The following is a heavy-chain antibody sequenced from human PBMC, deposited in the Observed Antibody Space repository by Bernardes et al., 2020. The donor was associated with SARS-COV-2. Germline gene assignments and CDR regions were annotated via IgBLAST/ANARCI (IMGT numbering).Heavy chain of an antibody. CDR1: GISFSSNW. CDR3: ARGASSGYRIDY. J-gene: IGHJ4*02. V-gene: IGHV3-74*01. D-gene: IGHD3-22*01. CDR2: ISGDGRTT. Sequence: GGSLRLSCAASGISFSSNWMHWVRQAPGKGLVWVSRISGDGRTTSYADSVKGRFTISRDNVKNTVYLQMNSLRAEDTAVYYCARGASSGYRIDYWGPGTLVTVSS.